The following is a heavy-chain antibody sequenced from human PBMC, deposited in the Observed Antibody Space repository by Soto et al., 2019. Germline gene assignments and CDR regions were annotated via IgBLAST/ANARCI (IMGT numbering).Heavy chain of an antibody. CDR1: GGSISSYY. D-gene: IGHD2-15*01. V-gene: IGHV4-59*01. J-gene: IGHJ6*02. CDR3: ARDQRAANYYYNGMDV. Sequence: SETLSLTCTVSGGSISSYYWSWIRQPPGKGLEWIGYIYYSGSTNYNPSLKSRVTISVDTSKNQFSLKLSSVTAADTAVYYCARDQRAANYYYNGMDVWGQGTTVTVSS. CDR2: IYYSGST.